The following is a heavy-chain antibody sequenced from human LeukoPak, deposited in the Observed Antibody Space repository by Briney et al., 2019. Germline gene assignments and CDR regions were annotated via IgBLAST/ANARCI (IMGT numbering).Heavy chain of an antibody. CDR2: IYYSGST. CDR1: GGSIGSYY. V-gene: IGHV4-59*01. D-gene: IGHD4-17*01. Sequence: PSGTLSLTCPVSGGSIGSYYWSWIRQPPGKGLEGIGYIYYSGSTNYNPSLKSRVTISVDTSKNQFSLKLSSVTAADTAVYYCARYKMDYGDYYYFDYWGQGTLVTVSS. CDR3: ARYKMDYGDYYYFDY. J-gene: IGHJ4*02.